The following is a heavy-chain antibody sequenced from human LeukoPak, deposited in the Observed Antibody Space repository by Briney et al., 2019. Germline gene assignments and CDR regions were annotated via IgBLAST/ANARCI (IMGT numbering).Heavy chain of an antibody. V-gene: IGHV4-59*11. D-gene: IGHD2-15*01. CDR2: IYYSGST. J-gene: IGHJ4*02. CDR1: GGSISNHY. Sequence: SETLSLTCTVSGGSISNHYWSWIRQPPGKGLEWIGYIYYSGSTNYNPSLKSRVTISINTSKNQFSLKLSSVTAADTAVYYRARGGCSGGSCYYFDYWGQGTLVTVSS. CDR3: ARGGCSGGSCYYFDY.